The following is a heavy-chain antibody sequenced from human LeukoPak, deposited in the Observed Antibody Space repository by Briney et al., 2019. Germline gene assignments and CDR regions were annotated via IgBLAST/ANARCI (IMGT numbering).Heavy chain of an antibody. Sequence: PGGSLRLSCAASGFTFSSYWMSWVRQAPGKWLEWVANIKQDGSEKYYVDSVKGRFTISRDNAKNSLYLQMNSLRAEDTAVYYCARESTYYYYSSGSFDYRGQGTLVTVSS. V-gene: IGHV3-7*01. CDR2: IKQDGSEK. J-gene: IGHJ4*02. CDR1: GFTFSSYW. CDR3: ARESTYYYYSSGSFDY. D-gene: IGHD3-22*01.